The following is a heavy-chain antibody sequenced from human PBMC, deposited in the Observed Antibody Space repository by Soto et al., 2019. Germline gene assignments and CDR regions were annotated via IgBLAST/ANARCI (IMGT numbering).Heavy chain of an antibody. CDR1: GFTFSSYG. CDR2: ISYDGSNK. J-gene: IGHJ6*02. D-gene: IGHD2-21*02. Sequence: QVQLVESGGGVVQPGRSLRLSCAASGFTFSSYGMHWVRQAPGKGLEWVAVISYDGSNKYYADSVKGRFTISRDNSKNTLYLQMNSLRAEDTAVYYCAKDFPGDGYSGSYGMDVWGQGTTVTVSS. V-gene: IGHV3-30*18. CDR3: AKDFPGDGYSGSYGMDV.